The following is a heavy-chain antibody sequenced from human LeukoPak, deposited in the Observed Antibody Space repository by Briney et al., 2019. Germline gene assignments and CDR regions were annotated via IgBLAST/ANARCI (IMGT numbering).Heavy chain of an antibody. V-gene: IGHV1-2*02. Sequence: ASVTVSCKASGYTFTGYYMHWVRQAPGQGLEWLGWINPNSGGTNYAQKFQGRVTMTRDTSISTAYMELSRLRSDDTAVYYCAREYSSGWPFDYWGQGTLVTVSS. CDR1: GYTFTGYY. CDR2: INPNSGGT. CDR3: AREYSSGWPFDY. D-gene: IGHD6-19*01. J-gene: IGHJ4*02.